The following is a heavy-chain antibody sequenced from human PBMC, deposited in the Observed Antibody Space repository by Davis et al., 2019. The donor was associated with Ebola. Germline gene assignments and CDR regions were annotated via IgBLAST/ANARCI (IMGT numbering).Heavy chain of an antibody. CDR3: AERGGSV. CDR1: GVSISRHY. CDR2: IYYTGSA. V-gene: IGHV4-59*11. D-gene: IGHD3-16*01. J-gene: IGHJ4*02. Sequence: PSETLSLTCTLSGVSISRHYWSWIRQPPGKRLEWIGSIYYTGSAYYNSSLNSRVTISVDTSKNQFPLKLSTVTAADTAMYYCAERGGSVWGQGTLVTVSS.